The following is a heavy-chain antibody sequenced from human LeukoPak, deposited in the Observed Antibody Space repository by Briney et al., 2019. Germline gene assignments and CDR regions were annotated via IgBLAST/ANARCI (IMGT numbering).Heavy chain of an antibody. CDR3: SRHGSYSHMF. D-gene: IGHD1-26*01. V-gene: IGHV4-4*02. Sequence: SGTLSLTCAVSGVSISSGGYWSWVRQPPGKGLEWIGQIFYIGSTNYSPSLASRVVMSLDKSRNQLSLKLNSVTAADTATYYCSRHGSYSHMFWGQGVLVTVSS. CDR2: IFYIGST. J-gene: IGHJ4*02. CDR1: GVSISSGGY.